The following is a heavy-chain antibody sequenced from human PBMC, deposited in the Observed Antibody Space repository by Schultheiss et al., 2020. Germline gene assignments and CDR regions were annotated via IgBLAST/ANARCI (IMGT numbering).Heavy chain of an antibody. D-gene: IGHD2-21*01. Sequence: SETLSLTCSVSGGSVSTGNYYWSWIRQPPGKGLEWIGYIYSSGSTKYNPSLKSRVTISLDTSKNQISLKLSSVTAADTAVYYCARDMEGLDYWGQGTLVTVSS. V-gene: IGHV4-61*01. J-gene: IGHJ4*02. CDR3: ARDMEGLDY. CDR2: IYSSGST. CDR1: GGSVSTGNYY.